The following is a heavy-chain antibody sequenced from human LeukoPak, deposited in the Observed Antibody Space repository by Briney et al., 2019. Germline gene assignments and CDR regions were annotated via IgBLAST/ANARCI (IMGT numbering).Heavy chain of an antibody. CDR1: GFTFDDYA. CDR3: ARDGGVVVPTAPAVFDI. V-gene: IGHV3-9*01. J-gene: IGHJ3*02. Sequence: PGGSLRLSCAASGFTFDDYAMHWVRQAPGKGLEWVSGISWNSGSIGYADSVKGRFTISRDNAKNSLYLQMNSLRAEDTAAYYCARDGGVVVPTAPAVFDIWGQGTMVTVSS. D-gene: IGHD2-2*01. CDR2: ISWNSGSI.